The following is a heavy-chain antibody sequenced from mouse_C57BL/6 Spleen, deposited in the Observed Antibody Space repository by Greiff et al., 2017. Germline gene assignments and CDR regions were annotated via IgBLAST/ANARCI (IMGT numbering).Heavy chain of an antibody. CDR1: GYSFTGYY. D-gene: IGHD2-4*01. Sequence: DVQLQESGPELVKPGASVKISCKASGYSFTGYYMNWVKQSPEKSLEWIGEINPSTGGTTYNQKFKAKATLTVDKSSSTAYMQLKSLTSEDSAVYYCARGYYDYGAWFAYWGQGTLVTVSA. CDR3: ARGYYDYGAWFAY. V-gene: IGHV1-42*01. CDR2: INPSTGGT. J-gene: IGHJ3*01.